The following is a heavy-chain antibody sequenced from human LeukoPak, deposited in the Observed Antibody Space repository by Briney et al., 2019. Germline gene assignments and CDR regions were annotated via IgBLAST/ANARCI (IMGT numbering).Heavy chain of an antibody. CDR2: IYYSGST. V-gene: IGHV4-59*05. Sequence: PSETLSLTCTVSGGSISSYYWSWIRQPPGKGLEWIGGIYYSGSTYYNPSLKSRVTISVDTSKNQFSLKLSSVTAADTAVYYCARQEYSTPGENAFDIWGQGTMVTVSS. CDR3: ARQEYSTPGENAFDI. D-gene: IGHD6-6*01. J-gene: IGHJ3*02. CDR1: GGSISSYY.